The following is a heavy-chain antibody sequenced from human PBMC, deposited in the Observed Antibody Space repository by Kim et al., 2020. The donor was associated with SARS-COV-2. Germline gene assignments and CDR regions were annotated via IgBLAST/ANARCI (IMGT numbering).Heavy chain of an antibody. CDR2: ISSSGSTI. J-gene: IGHJ6*03. V-gene: IGHV3-11*01. CDR3: ATPSGSAVAGDYYYYMDV. Sequence: GGSLRLSCAASGFTFSDYYMSWIRQAPGKGLEWVSYISSSGSTIYYADSVKGRFTISRDNAKNSLYLQMNSLRAEDTAVYYCATPSGSAVAGDYYYYMDVWGKRTTVTVSS. D-gene: IGHD6-19*01. CDR1: GFTFSDYY.